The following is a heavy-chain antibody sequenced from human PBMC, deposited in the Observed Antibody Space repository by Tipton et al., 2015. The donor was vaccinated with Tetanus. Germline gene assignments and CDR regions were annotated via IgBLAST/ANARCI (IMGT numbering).Heavy chain of an antibody. CDR1: GGSISSSSYY. CDR3: ARDHTKYSGSSVETFDI. CDR2: IYYSGST. D-gene: IGHD6-6*01. J-gene: IGHJ3*02. V-gene: IGHV4-39*07. Sequence: TLSLTCTVSGGSISSSSYYWGWIRQPPGKGLEWIGSIYYSGSTYYNPSLKSRVTISVDTSKNQFSLRLSSVTAADTAVYYCARDHTKYSGSSVETFDIWGQGTMVTVSS.